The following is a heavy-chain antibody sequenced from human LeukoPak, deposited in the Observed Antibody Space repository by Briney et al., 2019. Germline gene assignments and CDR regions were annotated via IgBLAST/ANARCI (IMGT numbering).Heavy chain of an antibody. CDR1: GFTVSDHY. D-gene: IGHD2-15*01. CDR2: IRKKSDRYTT. J-gene: IGHJ1*01. V-gene: IGHV3-72*01. CDR3: ADIGGGGSNTR. Sequence: GGSLRLSCVASGFTVSDHYLDWVRQAPGKGLEWVGLIRKKSDRYTTEYAASVKGRFTISRDDSTNSVYLQMSSLKSVDTAVYYCADIGGGGSNTRWGEGTVVTVSS.